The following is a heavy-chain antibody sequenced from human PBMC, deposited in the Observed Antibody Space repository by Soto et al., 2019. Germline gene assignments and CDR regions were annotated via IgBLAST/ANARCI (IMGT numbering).Heavy chain of an antibody. J-gene: IGHJ4*02. CDR1: GGSISSGEYY. CDR3: ARHLPYCGGDCYSLDY. V-gene: IGHV4-30-4*01. D-gene: IGHD2-21*02. Sequence: PSQTLSLTCTVSGGSISSGEYYWSWIRKPPGKGLEWIGYIYYSGSTYYNPSLKSRVTISVDTSKNQFSLKLSSVTAADTAVYYCARHLPYCGGDCYSLDYWGQGTLVTVSS. CDR2: IYYSGST.